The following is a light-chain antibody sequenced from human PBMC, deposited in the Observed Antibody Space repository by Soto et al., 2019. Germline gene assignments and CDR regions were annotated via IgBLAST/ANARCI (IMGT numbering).Light chain of an antibody. J-gene: IGKJ4*01. CDR3: QQYDNSPLT. Sequence: EIVLTQSPGTLSLSPGERATLSCRASQSVSSSYLAWYQQKPGQAPRVVIYGVSRRATGIPDRFSGSGSGTDFTLTISRLEPEDFAVYYCQQYDNSPLTFGGGTKVDIK. V-gene: IGKV3-20*01. CDR1: QSVSSSY. CDR2: GVS.